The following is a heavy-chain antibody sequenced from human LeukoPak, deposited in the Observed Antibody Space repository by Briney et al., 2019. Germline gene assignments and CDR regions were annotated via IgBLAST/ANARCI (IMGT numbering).Heavy chain of an antibody. Sequence: ASVKVSCKVSGYTLTELSMHWVRQAPGKGLEWMGGFDPEDGETIYAQKFQGRVTMTEDTSTDTAYMELSSLRSEDTAVYYYATSGTNPTYYYYYMDVWGKGTTVTVSS. J-gene: IGHJ6*03. CDR1: GYTLTELS. D-gene: IGHD1-14*01. CDR3: ATSGTNPTYYYYYMDV. V-gene: IGHV1-24*01. CDR2: FDPEDGET.